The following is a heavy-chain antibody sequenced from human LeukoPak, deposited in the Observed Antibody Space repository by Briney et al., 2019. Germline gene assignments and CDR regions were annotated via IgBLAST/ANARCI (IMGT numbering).Heavy chain of an antibody. Sequence: GASVKVSCKASGYTFTSYGISWVRQAPGQGLEWMGWISAYNGNTNYAQKLQGRVTMTTDTSTDTAYMELRSLRSDDAAVYYCARDRLYDILTGYSIPTYDYWGQGTLVTVSS. J-gene: IGHJ4*02. CDR2: ISAYNGNT. V-gene: IGHV1-18*01. CDR1: GYTFTSYG. D-gene: IGHD3-9*01. CDR3: ARDRLYDILTGYSIPTYDY.